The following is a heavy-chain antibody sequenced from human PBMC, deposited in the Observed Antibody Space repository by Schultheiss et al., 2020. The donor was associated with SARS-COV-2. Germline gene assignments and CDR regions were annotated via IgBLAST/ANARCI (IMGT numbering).Heavy chain of an antibody. J-gene: IGHJ2*01. CDR1: GFTFGDYA. D-gene: IGHD6-13*01. CDR3: ARDLIGSSSWSLAADWYFDL. Sequence: GESLKISCTASGFTFGDYAMSWVRQAPGKGLEWVAVISYDGSNKYYADSVKGRFTISRHNSKNTLYLQMNSLRAEDTAVYYCARDLIGSSSWSLAADWYFDLWGRGTLVTVSS. CDR2: ISYDGSNK. V-gene: IGHV3-30*14.